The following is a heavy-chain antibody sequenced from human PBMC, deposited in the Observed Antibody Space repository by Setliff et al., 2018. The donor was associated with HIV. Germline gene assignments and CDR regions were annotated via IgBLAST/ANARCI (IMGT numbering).Heavy chain of an antibody. Sequence: ASVKVSCKASGYTFTSYAMHWVRQAPGQRLEWMGWIHAGSGDTQYSEKFQGRVIMTRDTSTSTVYMELNSLRSEDTAVYYCARVGDGYNSFDYWGQGTLVTVSS. CDR3: ARVGDGYNSFDY. J-gene: IGHJ4*02. V-gene: IGHV1-3*01. CDR1: GYTFTSYA. D-gene: IGHD5-12*01. CDR2: IHAGSGDT.